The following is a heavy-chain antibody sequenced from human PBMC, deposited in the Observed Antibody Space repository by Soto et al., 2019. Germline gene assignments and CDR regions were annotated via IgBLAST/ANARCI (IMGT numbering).Heavy chain of an antibody. D-gene: IGHD6-19*01. CDR2: ISGSGGST. V-gene: IGHV3-23*01. Sequence: TGGSLRLSCAASGFTFSSYAMSWVRQAPGKGLEWVSAISGSGGSTYYADSVKGRFTISRDNSKNTLYLQMNSLGAEDTAVYYCAKDLWQWLDLSAVIFDYWGQGTLVTVSS. J-gene: IGHJ4*02. CDR1: GFTFSSYA. CDR3: AKDLWQWLDLSAVIFDY.